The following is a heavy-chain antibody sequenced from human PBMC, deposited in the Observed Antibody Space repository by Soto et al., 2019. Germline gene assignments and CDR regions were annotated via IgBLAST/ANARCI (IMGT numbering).Heavy chain of an antibody. Sequence: GASVKVSCKASGYTFTGYYMHWVRQAPGQGLEWMGWINPNSGGTNYAQKFQGWVTMTRDTSISTAYMELSRLRSDDTAVYYCARDVSVQLGRNAFDIWGQGTMVTVSS. D-gene: IGHD1-1*01. CDR2: INPNSGGT. V-gene: IGHV1-2*04. CDR1: GYTFTGYY. CDR3: ARDVSVQLGRNAFDI. J-gene: IGHJ3*02.